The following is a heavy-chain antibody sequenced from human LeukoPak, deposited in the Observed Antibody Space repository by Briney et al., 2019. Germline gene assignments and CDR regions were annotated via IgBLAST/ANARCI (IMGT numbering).Heavy chain of an antibody. Sequence: ASVKVSCKASGYTFTSYGISWGRQAPGQGLEWMGWISAYNGNTNYAQKLQGRVTMTTDTSTSTAYMELRSLRSDDTAVYYCARDLGSSATSTNWFDPWGQGTLVTVSS. V-gene: IGHV1-18*01. CDR3: ARDLGSSATSTNWFDP. D-gene: IGHD6-6*01. J-gene: IGHJ5*02. CDR2: ISAYNGNT. CDR1: GYTFTSYG.